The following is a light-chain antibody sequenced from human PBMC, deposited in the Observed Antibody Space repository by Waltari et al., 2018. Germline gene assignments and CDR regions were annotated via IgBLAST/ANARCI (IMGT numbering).Light chain of an antibody. CDR1: QSLLHSDGKTY. J-gene: IGKJ1*01. CDR3: MQGMHLRT. CDR2: EVS. Sequence: EIVMTQTPLSLSVTPGQPASISCKSSQSLLHSDGKTYLYWYLQKTGQAPKLLIYEVSSRLSGGPDRFSGSGSGTDFTLKISRVEAEDVGIYYCMQGMHLRTFGQGTKVEIK. V-gene: IGKV2-29*02.